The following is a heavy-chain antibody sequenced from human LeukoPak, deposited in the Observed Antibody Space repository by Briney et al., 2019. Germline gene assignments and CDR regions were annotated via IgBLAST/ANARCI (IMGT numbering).Heavy chain of an antibody. D-gene: IGHD6-19*01. J-gene: IGHJ4*02. Sequence: GGSLRLSCAASGFTFSSYAMSWVRQAPGKGLEWVSAISGSGGSTYYADSVKGRFTISRDNSKNTPYLQMNSLRAEDTAVYYCAKQSYSSGWSDDYWGQGTLVTVSS. CDR3: AKQSYSSGWSDDY. V-gene: IGHV3-23*01. CDR2: ISGSGGST. CDR1: GFTFSSYA.